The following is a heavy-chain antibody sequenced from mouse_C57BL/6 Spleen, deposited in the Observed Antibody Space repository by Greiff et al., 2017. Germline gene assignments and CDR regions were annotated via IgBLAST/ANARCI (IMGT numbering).Heavy chain of an antibody. CDR2: IDPSDSYT. V-gene: IGHV1-69*01. CDR3: ARSGDIYFDY. D-gene: IGHD3-3*01. CDR1: GYTFTSYW. Sequence: VQLQQSGAELVMPGASVKLSCKASGYTFTSYWMHWVKQRPGQGLEWIGEIDPSDSYTNYNQKFKGKSTLTVDKSSSTAYMQLSSLTSEDSAVYYCARSGDIYFDYWGQGTTLTVSS. J-gene: IGHJ2*01.